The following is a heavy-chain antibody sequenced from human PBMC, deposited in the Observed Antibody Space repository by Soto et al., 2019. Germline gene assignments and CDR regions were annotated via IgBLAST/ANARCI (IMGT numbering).Heavy chain of an antibody. CDR1: GGTFTSYA. CDR3: ARDNSVVRGYYYYMDV. D-gene: IGHD3-22*01. CDR2: IIPIFGSA. V-gene: IGHV1-69*01. J-gene: IGHJ6*02. Sequence: QVQLVQSGAEVKKPGSSVKVSCTASGGTFTSYALNWVRQAPGQGLEWMGGIIPIFGSANYAQKLQGRVTITADESTSTAYMELSSLRSDDTAVYYCARDNSVVRGYYYYMDVWGQGTMVTVSS.